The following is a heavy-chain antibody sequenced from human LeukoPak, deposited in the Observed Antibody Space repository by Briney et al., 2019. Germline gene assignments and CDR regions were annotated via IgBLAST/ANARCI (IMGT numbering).Heavy chain of an antibody. V-gene: IGHV3-74*01. CDR3: ARGSCSGGTCPRGFDP. CDR2: INSDGRST. D-gene: IGHD2-15*01. CDR1: GFTFSNYW. Sequence: GGSLRLSCAASGFTFSNYWRDWVREAPGKGLEWVSRINSDGRSTDYSDSVKGRFTISRDNAKNTLYLQMNSLGAQDTAVYYCARGSCSGGTCPRGFDPWGQGTLVTVSS. J-gene: IGHJ5*02.